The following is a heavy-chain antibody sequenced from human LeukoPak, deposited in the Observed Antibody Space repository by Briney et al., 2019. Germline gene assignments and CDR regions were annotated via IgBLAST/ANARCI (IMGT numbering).Heavy chain of an antibody. V-gene: IGHV3-30*02. CDR1: GFTFSSYG. Sequence: GGSLRLSCVASGFTFSSYGMHWVRQAPGKGLEWVAFIRDDGSDKHYADSVKGRFTISRDNSKNTLYVQMNSLRAEDTAVYYCARGGYSDSSGSVPFDYWGQGTLVTDSS. CDR3: ARGGYSDSSGSVPFDY. J-gene: IGHJ4*02. D-gene: IGHD3-22*01. CDR2: IRDDGSDK.